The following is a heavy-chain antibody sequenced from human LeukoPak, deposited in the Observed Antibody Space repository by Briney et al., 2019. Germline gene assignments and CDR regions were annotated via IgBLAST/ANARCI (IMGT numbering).Heavy chain of an antibody. D-gene: IGHD2-15*01. CDR3: ARGRYCGGGSCYFDY. V-gene: IGHV1-18*01. Sequence: ASVKVSCKASGYTFSSYTLTGVRQAPGQGLEWLGWINAYNGNTNYAQKVQGRVTMTIDTSTSTAYMDLRSLRSDDTAVYYCARGRYCGGGSCYFDYWGQGAMVTVSS. J-gene: IGHJ4*02. CDR1: GYTFSSYT. CDR2: INAYNGNT.